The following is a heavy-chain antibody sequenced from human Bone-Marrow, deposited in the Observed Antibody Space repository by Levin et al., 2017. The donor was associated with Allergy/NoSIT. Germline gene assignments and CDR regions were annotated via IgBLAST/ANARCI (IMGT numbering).Heavy chain of an antibody. CDR3: ADGDCTNGVCHQSAFDI. CDR1: GFTFSSYA. D-gene: IGHD2-8*01. V-gene: IGHV3-30-3*01. CDR2: ISYDGSNK. J-gene: IGHJ3*02. Sequence: GASVKVSCAASGFTFSSYAMHWVRQAPGKGLEWVAVISYDGSNKYYADSVKGRFTISRDNSKNTLYLQMNSLRAEDTAVYYCADGDCTNGVCHQSAFDIWGQGTMVTVSS.